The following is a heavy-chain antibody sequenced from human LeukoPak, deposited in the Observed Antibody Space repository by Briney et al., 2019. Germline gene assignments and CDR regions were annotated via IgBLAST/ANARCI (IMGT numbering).Heavy chain of an antibody. CDR3: ARKYCSGGSCGAGCLAFDI. Sequence: GGSLRLSCAASGFTFSSYWMSWVRQAPGKGLEWVANIKQDGSEKYYVDSVKGRFTISRDNAKNSLYLQMNSLRAEDTAVYYCARKYCSGGSCGAGCLAFDIWGQGTMVTVSS. CDR2: IKQDGSEK. J-gene: IGHJ3*02. D-gene: IGHD2-15*01. CDR1: GFTFSSYW. V-gene: IGHV3-7*01.